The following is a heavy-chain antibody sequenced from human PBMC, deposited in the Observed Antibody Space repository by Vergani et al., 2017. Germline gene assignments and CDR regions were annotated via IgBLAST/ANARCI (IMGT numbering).Heavy chain of an antibody. D-gene: IGHD6-13*01. J-gene: IGHJ4*02. CDR3: ANGGSWYDPYFDY. Sequence: QVQLVQSGAEVKKPGSSVKVSCKASGCTFSSYAISWVRQAPGQGLEWMGGINPIFGTANYAQKFQGRVTITADESTSTAYLELSSLRAEDTAVYYCANGGSWYDPYFDYWGQGTLVTVSS. CDR1: GCTFSSYA. CDR2: INPIFGTA. V-gene: IGHV1-69*01.